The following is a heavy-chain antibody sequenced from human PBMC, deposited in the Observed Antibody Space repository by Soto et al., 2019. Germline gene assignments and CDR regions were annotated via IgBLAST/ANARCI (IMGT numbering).Heavy chain of an antibody. Sequence: GGSLRLSCAASGFTFSSYSMNWVRQAPGKGLEWVSSISSSSSYIYYADSVKGRFTISRDNAKNSLYLQMNSLRAEDTAVYYCARMISLAAAGTGGAFDIWGQGTMVTV. J-gene: IGHJ3*02. D-gene: IGHD6-13*01. CDR1: GFTFSSYS. CDR3: ARMISLAAAGTGGAFDI. V-gene: IGHV3-21*01. CDR2: ISSSSSYI.